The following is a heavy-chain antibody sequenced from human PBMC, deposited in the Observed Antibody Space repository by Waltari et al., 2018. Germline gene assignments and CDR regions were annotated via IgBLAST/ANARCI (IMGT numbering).Heavy chain of an antibody. J-gene: IGHJ4*02. V-gene: IGHV4-38-2*01. CDR3: ARGQGY. Sequence: QVQLQESGPGLVKPSATLSRTGAVSGHSISTVYYWVWLRQPPGKGLDWLGNIHHSGSTYYNPSLKSRVSISLATSKNQFSLELSSLTADDTAVYYCARGQGYWGQGTLVTVSS. CDR1: GHSISTVYY. CDR2: IHHSGST.